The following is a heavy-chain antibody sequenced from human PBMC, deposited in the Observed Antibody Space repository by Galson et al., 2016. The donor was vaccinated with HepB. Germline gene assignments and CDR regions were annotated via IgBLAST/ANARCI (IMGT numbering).Heavy chain of an antibody. CDR1: GFIFDNYA. CDR3: AKGAYCSGGICY. J-gene: IGHJ4*02. V-gene: IGHV3-23*01. Sequence: SLRLSCAASGFIFDNYAMSWGRQAPGKGLEWVSAISGSGESTYHADSVKGRFTVSRDNSKNTLYLQMDSLRVEDTAVYYCAKGAYCSGGICYWGQETLVTVSS. D-gene: IGHD2-15*01. CDR2: ISGSGEST.